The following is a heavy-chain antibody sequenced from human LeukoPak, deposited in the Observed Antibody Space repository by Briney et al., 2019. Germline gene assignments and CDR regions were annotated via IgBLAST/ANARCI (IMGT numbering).Heavy chain of an antibody. CDR3: ARENGEYSGYTSLSRSMDV. CDR2: INPNSGGT. J-gene: IGHJ6*02. Sequence: AASVKVSCKASGYTFTGYYMHWVRQAPGQGLEWMGWINPNSGGTNYAQKFQGWVTMTRDTSISTAYMELSRLRSDDTAVYYCARENGEYSGYTSLSRSMDVWGQGTTVTVSS. V-gene: IGHV1-2*04. CDR1: GYTFTGYY. D-gene: IGHD5-12*01.